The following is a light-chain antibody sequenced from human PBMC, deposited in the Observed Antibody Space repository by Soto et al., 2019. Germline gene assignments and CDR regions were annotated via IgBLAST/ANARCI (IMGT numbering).Light chain of an antibody. J-gene: IGLJ1*01. CDR3: SSHSSTSPYV. Sequence: QSVLTQPASVSGSPGQSITISCTGTSNDVGGYNYVSWYQQQPGKAPKLIIYEVSDRPSGVSNRFSGSKSGNTASLTISGLHVEDEADYYCSSHSSTSPYVFGTGTNSPS. CDR1: SNDVGGYNY. V-gene: IGLV2-14*01. CDR2: EVS.